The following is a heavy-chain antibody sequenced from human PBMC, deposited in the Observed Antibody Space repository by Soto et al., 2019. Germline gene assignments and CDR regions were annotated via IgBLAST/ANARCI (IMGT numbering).Heavy chain of an antibody. D-gene: IGHD2-2*01. CDR3: AREDSIIIPAVSDF. J-gene: IGHJ4*02. V-gene: IGHV3-21*01. CDR1: GFAFNNYG. Sequence: PGGSLRLSCTVSGFAFNNYGINWVRQAPGKGLEWVSSISKSDYTYYSDSVKGRFAISRDNAKSSVSLQMNTLRCEDTAVYYCAREDSIIIPAVSDFWGQGTLVTVSS. CDR2: ISKSDYT.